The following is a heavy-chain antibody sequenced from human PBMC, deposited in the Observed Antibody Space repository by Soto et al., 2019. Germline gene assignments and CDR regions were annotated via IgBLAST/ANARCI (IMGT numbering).Heavy chain of an antibody. Sequence: KAGGSLRLSCAASGFTFSTYTMNWVRQAPGKGLEWVSSIDRSNIYISYADSLKGRFTISRDNAKNSLFLQMNSLRAEDTAVYYCVREMDAYQKGFDYWGQVTLVTVSS. J-gene: IGHJ4*01. CDR1: GFTFSTYT. V-gene: IGHV3-21*01. CDR3: VREMDAYQKGFDY. CDR2: IDRSNIYI. D-gene: IGHD2-2*01.